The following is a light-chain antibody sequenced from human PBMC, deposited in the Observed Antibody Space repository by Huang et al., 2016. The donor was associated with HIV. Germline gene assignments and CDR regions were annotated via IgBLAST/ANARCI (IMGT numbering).Light chain of an antibody. CDR2: GAS. Sequence: EIVVTQSPATLSVSPGGRATLSCRASQTVSSNLAWYQQKPGQAPRLRIYGASTRATGIPARFSGSGSGTEFTLTIISLQSEDFAVYYCQQYNGWPPEYTFGQGTRLEIK. CDR3: QQYNGWPPEYT. J-gene: IGKJ2*01. CDR1: QTVSSN. V-gene: IGKV3-15*01.